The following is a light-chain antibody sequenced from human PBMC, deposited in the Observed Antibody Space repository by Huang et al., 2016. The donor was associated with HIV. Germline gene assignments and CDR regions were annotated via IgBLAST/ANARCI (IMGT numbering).Light chain of an antibody. V-gene: IGKV4-1*01. CDR2: WAS. CDR1: QSVLNTDNNRDD. CDR3: QQYYDTPLT. J-gene: IGKJ3*01. Sequence: DIVMPQSPESLAVSLGERATINCRSSQSVLNTDNNRDDLAWYQQKPGQRPRLLIYWASTRESGVPDRFLGTWSGTDFTLTISNLQAEDVAVYFCQQYYDTPLTFGPGTKVDIK.